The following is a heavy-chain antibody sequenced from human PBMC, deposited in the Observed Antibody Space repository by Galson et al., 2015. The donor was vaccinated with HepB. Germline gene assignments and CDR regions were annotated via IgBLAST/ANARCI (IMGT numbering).Heavy chain of an antibody. CDR1: GYTFISYG. CDR2: ISAYNGNT. CDR3: ARVDIVATKTDYFDY. J-gene: IGHJ4*02. V-gene: IGHV1-18*01. D-gene: IGHD5-12*01. Sequence: SVKVSCKASGYTFISYGISWVRQAPGQGLEWMGWISAYNGNTNYAQKLQGRVTMTTDTSTSTAYMELRSLRSDDTAVYYCARVDIVATKTDYFDYWGQGTLVTVSS.